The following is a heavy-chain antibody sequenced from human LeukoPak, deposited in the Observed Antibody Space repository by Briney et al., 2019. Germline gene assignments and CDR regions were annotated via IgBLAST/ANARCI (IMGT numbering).Heavy chain of an antibody. Sequence: PSETLSLTCTVSGYSISSGFYWGWIRQPPGKGLEWIGSIYHSGSTYYNPSLKSRVTISVDTSKNQFSLKLSSVTAADTAVYYCARALGFSVTTFSYWGQGTLVTVSS. V-gene: IGHV4-38-2*02. J-gene: IGHJ4*02. CDR1: GYSISSGFY. CDR3: ARALGFSVTTFSY. D-gene: IGHD4-17*01. CDR2: IYHSGST.